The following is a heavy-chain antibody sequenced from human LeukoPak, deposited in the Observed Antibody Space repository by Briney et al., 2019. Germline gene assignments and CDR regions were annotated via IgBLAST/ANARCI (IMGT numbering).Heavy chain of an antibody. J-gene: IGHJ3*02. CDR3: ARKLQKWDAFDI. CDR1: GGSISSSSYY. CDR2: IYTSGST. Sequence: PSETLSLTCTVSGGSISSSSYYWSWIRQPAGKGLEWIGHIYTSGSTNYNPSLKSRVTMSVDTSKNQFSLKLSSVTAADTAVYYCARKLQKWDAFDIWGQGTMVTVSS. D-gene: IGHD1-7*01. V-gene: IGHV4-61*09.